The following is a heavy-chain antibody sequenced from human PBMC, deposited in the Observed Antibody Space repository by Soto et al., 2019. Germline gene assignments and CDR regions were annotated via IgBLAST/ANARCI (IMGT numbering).Heavy chain of an antibody. D-gene: IGHD6-13*01. CDR3: ARGLAADGA. J-gene: IGHJ5*02. V-gene: IGHV1-3*01. Sequence: QVQLVQSGAEVKKPGASVKVSCTASGYTFTHYAIHWVRHAPGQRLEWMGFINAGSGNTKYSQTFQGRLTFTKDTAASTAYMDLSSLRSEDTDIYSGARGLAADGAWGQGTLVTVSS. CDR2: INAGSGNT. CDR1: GYTFTHYA.